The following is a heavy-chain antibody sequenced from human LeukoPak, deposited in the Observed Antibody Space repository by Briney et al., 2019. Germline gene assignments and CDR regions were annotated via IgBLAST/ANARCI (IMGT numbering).Heavy chain of an antibody. D-gene: IGHD5-24*01. CDR1: GGSFSGYY. Sequence: SETLSLTCAVYGGSFSGYYWSWIRQPPGKGLEWIGEINHSGSTNYNPSLKSRVTISVDTPKNQFSLKLSSVTAADTAVYYCARKWLTRGGMNVWGKGTTVTVSS. J-gene: IGHJ6*04. CDR3: ARKWLTRGGMNV. V-gene: IGHV4-34*01. CDR2: INHSGST.